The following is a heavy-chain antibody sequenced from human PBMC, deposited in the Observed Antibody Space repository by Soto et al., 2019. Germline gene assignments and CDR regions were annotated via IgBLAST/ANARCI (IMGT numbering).Heavy chain of an antibody. V-gene: IGHV3-30*18. CDR3: AKDRGYYGSGSYYKSPTSGMDV. CDR2: ISYDGSNK. J-gene: IGHJ6*02. CDR1: GFTFSSYG. D-gene: IGHD3-10*01. Sequence: GGSLSLSCAASGFTFSSYGMHWVRQAPGKGLEWVAVISYDGSNKYYADSVKGRFTISRDNSKNTLYLQMNSLRAEDTAVYYCAKDRGYYGSGSYYKSPTSGMDVWGQGTTVTVSS.